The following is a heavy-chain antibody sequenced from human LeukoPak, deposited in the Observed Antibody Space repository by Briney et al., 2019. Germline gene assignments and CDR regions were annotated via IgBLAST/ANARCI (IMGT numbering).Heavy chain of an antibody. D-gene: IGHD2/OR15-2a*01. J-gene: IGHJ6*02. CDR1: GGSISGYF. CDR3: ARHDPVGHFLRGMDV. Sequence: SETLSFTCAVSGGSISGYFWSWSRQPPGKGLEWIGYIYYTGSTIYNPSLRSRVTMSVDVAKNQFSLDLTSVTAADTAVYYCARHDPVGHFLRGMDVWGQGTTVTVSS. V-gene: IGHV4-59*08. CDR2: IYYTGST.